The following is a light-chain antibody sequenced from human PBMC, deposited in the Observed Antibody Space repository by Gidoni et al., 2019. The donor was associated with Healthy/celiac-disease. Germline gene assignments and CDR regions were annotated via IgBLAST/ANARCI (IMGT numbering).Light chain of an antibody. J-gene: IGKJ2*01. CDR1: QSISSY. Sequence: DIQMTPSPSSLSASVGDRVTITCRASQSISSYLNWYQQKPGKAPKLLIYAASSLQSGVPSSFSGSGSGTDFTLTISSLQPEDFATYYCQQSNSTLLYTFXQXTKLEIK. CDR3: QQSNSTLLYT. CDR2: AAS. V-gene: IGKV1-39*01.